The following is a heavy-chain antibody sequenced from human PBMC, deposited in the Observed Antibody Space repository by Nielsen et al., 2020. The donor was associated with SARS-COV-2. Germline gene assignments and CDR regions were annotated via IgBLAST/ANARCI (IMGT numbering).Heavy chain of an antibody. CDR2: ISYEGSKK. J-gene: IGHJ6*02. CDR3: AKRRAVFMLTFGGEGAIDV. D-gene: IGHD3-16*01. V-gene: IGHV3-30*18. Sequence: GESLKISCAASGFSFNNYGFVWVRQAPGKGLEWVASISYEGSKKYYGDSLTGRFTVSRDTSKNTVYLQMNSLSAEDTAVYYCAKRRAVFMLTFGGEGAIDVWGQGTTVSVSS. CDR1: GFSFNNYG.